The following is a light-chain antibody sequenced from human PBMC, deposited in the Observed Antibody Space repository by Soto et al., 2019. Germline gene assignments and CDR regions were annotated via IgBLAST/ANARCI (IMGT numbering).Light chain of an antibody. Sequence: DIQMTQSPSSLSASLGDRVTITCQASQDITIYLNWYQQKPGKAPNLLIYAASNLQTGVPSSCTGGAAGTYFTFTISSLQPEEIATYDYQQYDTVFTFGQGTRLEIK. CDR2: AAS. V-gene: IGKV1-33*01. CDR1: QDITIY. J-gene: IGKJ5*01. CDR3: QQYDTVFT.